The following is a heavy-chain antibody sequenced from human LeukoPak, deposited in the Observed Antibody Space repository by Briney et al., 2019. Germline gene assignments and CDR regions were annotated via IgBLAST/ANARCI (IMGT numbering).Heavy chain of an antibody. CDR2: IWYDGSNK. Sequence: GRSLRLSCAASGFTFSSYGMHWVRQAPGKGLEWVAVIWYDGSNKYYADSVKGRFTISRDNSKNTLYLQMNSLRAEDTAVYYCARGDIVVVPAAQIYYYYGTDVWGKGTTVTVSS. CDR3: ARGDIVVVPAAQIYYYYGTDV. V-gene: IGHV3-33*01. CDR1: GFTFSSYG. D-gene: IGHD2-2*01. J-gene: IGHJ6*04.